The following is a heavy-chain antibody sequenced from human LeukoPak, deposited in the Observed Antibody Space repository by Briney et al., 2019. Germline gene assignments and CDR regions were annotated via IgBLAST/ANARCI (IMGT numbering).Heavy chain of an antibody. D-gene: IGHD6-6*01. CDR1: GFTFSSYE. CDR3: ARVYGSSSGKGMDV. J-gene: IGHJ6*02. CDR2: ISSSGGTI. V-gene: IGHV3-48*03. Sequence: GGSLRLSCAASGFTFSSYEMNWVRQAPGKGLEWVSYISSSGGTIYYADSVKGRFTISRDNAKNSLYLQMNSLRAEDTAVYYCARVYGSSSGKGMDVWGQGTTVTVSS.